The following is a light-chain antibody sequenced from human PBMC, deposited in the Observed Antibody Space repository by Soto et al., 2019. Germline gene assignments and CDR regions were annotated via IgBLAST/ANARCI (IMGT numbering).Light chain of an antibody. CDR3: QSYGAAFVI. J-gene: IGLJ2*01. CDR2: EVS. CDR1: SSDVGGYNY. V-gene: IGLV2-8*01. Sequence: QSALTQPPSASGSPGQSVTISCTGTSSDVGGYNYVSWYQQHPGKAPTLMIYEVSKRPSGVPDRFSGSKSGNTASLTVSGLQAEDEAYYYCQSYGAAFVIFGGGTKVTVL.